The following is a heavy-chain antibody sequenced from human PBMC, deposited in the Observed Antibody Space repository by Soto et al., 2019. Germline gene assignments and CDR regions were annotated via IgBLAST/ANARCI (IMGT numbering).Heavy chain of an antibody. D-gene: IGHD3-22*01. CDR2: IYPRDSDT. Sequence: PGESLKISCKASGDSFTNYWIGWVPEMPGKGLEWMGVIYPRDSDTKYSPSFQGQVTISADKSTSTAYLQWSSLKASDTAIYFCATHPYYFDSSAFYTWGQGTLVTVSS. CDR3: ATHPYYFDSSAFYT. V-gene: IGHV5-51*01. CDR1: GDSFTNYW. J-gene: IGHJ5*02.